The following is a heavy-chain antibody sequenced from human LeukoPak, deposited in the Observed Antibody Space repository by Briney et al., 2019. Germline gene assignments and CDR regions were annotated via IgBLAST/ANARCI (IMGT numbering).Heavy chain of an antibody. CDR1: GGTFSSYA. D-gene: IGHD6-13*01. CDR2: IIPIFGTA. J-gene: IGHJ6*02. CDR3: ASPSSSWYSYYGMDV. V-gene: IGHV1-69*13. Sequence: ASVKVSCKASGGTFSSYAIGWVRQAPGQGLEWMGGIIPIFGTANYAQKFQGRVTITADESTSTAYMELSSLRSEDTAVYYCASPSSSWYSYYGMDVWGQGTTVTVSS.